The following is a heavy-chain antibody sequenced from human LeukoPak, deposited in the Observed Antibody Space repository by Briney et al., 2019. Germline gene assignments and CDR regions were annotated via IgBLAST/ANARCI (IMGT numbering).Heavy chain of an antibody. D-gene: IGHD3-22*01. J-gene: IGHJ4*02. CDR3: ARDRYYYDSSGYYHFDY. Sequence: ASVKVSCKASGYTFTGYYMHWVRQAPGQGLEWMGWISAYNGNTNYAQKLQGRVTMTTDTSTSTAYMELRSLRSDDTAVYYCARDRYYYDSSGYYHFDYWGQGTLVTVSS. V-gene: IGHV1-18*04. CDR2: ISAYNGNT. CDR1: GYTFTGYY.